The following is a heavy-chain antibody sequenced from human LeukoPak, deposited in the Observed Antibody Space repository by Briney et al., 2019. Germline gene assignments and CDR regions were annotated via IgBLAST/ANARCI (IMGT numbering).Heavy chain of an antibody. CDR3: ARYYSSGWYEAFDY. CDR2: ISAYNGNT. CDR1: GYTFTSYG. V-gene: IGHV1-18*01. J-gene: IGHJ4*02. Sequence: ASVKVSCKASGYTFTSYGISWVRQDPGQGLEWMGWISAYNGNTNYAQKLQGRVTMTTDTSTSTAYMELRSLRSDDTAVYYCARYYSSGWYEAFDYWGQGTLVTVSS. D-gene: IGHD6-19*01.